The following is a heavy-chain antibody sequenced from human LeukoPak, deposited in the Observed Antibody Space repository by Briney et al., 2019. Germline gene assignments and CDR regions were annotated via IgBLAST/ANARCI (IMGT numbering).Heavy chain of an antibody. D-gene: IGHD1-1*01. J-gene: IGHJ4*01. CDR2: ISGSVGST. V-gene: IGHV3-23*01. CDR3: AKGHLGTPLDY. Sequence: GGFLRLSCAASGLTFSSYAMSWVRQAPGKGLEWVSIISGSVGSTYYADSVKGRFTISRDNSKNTLYLQMSSLRAEDTAVYFCAKGHLGTPLDYWGQGTLVTVSS. CDR1: GLTFSSYA.